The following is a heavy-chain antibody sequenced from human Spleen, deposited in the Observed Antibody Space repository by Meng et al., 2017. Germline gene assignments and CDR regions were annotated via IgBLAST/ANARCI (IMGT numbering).Heavy chain of an antibody. J-gene: IGHJ4*02. D-gene: IGHD2-15*01. CDR3: ARRLRCSGGSCYFDY. Sequence: GESLKISCKGSGYTFTNYWISWVRQMPGKGLEWMGIIYLGDSDTRYSPSFQGQVTISADKSISTAYLQWSSLKASDTAIYYCARRLRCSGGSCYFDYWGQGTLVTVSS. V-gene: IGHV5-51*01. CDR1: GYTFTNYW. CDR2: IYLGDSDT.